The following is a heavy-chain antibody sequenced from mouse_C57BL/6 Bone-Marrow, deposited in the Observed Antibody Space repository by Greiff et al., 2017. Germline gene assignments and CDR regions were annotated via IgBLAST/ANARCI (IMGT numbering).Heavy chain of an antibody. CDR1: GYTFTSYG. V-gene: IGHV1-81*01. J-gene: IGHJ3*01. CDR3: ARNYYGSSPWFAY. D-gene: IGHD1-1*01. CDR2: IYPRSGNT. Sequence: VQLQQSGAELARPGASVKLSCKASGYTFTSYGISWVKQRTGQGLEWIGEIYPRSGNTYYNEKFKGKATLTADKSSSPAYMELRSLTSEDSAVYFCARNYYGSSPWFAYWGQGTLVTVSA.